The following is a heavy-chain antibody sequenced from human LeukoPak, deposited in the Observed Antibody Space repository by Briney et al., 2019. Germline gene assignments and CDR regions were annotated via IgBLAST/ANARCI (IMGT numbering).Heavy chain of an antibody. J-gene: IGHJ5*02. CDR2: MYRTGST. CDR3: AREGTYGWYNWFDP. D-gene: IGHD6-19*01. CDR1: GGSISSYY. Sequence: TSETLSLTCTVSGGSISSYYWSWIRQPPGKGLEWIGYMYRTGSTNYNPSLKSRVTITPDSSKNQFSLRLTSVTAADTAVYYCAREGTYGWYNWFDPWGQGTLVTVSS. V-gene: IGHV4-59*01.